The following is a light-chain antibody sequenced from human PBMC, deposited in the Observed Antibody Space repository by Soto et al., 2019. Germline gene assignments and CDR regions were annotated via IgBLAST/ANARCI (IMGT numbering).Light chain of an antibody. CDR2: DAS. CDR3: QQYDSYLWT. J-gene: IGKJ1*01. CDR1: KDISNF. V-gene: IGKV1-33*01. Sequence: RVTITCQASKDISNFLTWFQQNPGQAPKVLLFDASTLKTGVPSRFSGTGSGTHFSFTISSLQPEDVATYYCQQYDSYLWTFGQGTKVDI.